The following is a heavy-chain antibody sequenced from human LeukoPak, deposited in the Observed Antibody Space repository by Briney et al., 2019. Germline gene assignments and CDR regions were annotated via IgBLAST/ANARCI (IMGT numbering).Heavy chain of an antibody. J-gene: IGHJ4*02. D-gene: IGHD3-3*01. Sequence: GGSLRLSCAASEFTFSSYAMGWVRQAPGKGLEWVSAFSGSGGSTYYADSVKGRFTISRDNAKNTLYLQMNSLRAEDTAVYYCAKGGLRFLELVDYWGQGTLVTVSS. CDR2: FSGSGGST. CDR3: AKGGLRFLELVDY. CDR1: EFTFSSYA. V-gene: IGHV3-23*01.